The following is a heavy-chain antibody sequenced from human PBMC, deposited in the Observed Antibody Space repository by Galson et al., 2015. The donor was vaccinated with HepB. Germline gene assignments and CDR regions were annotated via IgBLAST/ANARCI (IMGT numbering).Heavy chain of an antibody. D-gene: IGHD3-22*01. Sequence: SLRLSCAASGFTFSSYGMHWVRQAPGKGLEWVAVISYDGSNKYYADSVKGRFTISRDNSKNTLYLQMNSLRAEDTAVYYCAKDKGGYYDSSGHYYFDYWGQGTLVTVSS. CDR2: ISYDGSNK. CDR1: GFTFSSYG. V-gene: IGHV3-30*18. J-gene: IGHJ4*02. CDR3: AKDKGGYYDSSGHYYFDY.